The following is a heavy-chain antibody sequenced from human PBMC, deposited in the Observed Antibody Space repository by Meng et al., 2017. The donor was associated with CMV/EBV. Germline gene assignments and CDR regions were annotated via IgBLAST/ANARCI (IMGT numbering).Heavy chain of an antibody. D-gene: IGHD2-2*02. CDR1: GFTFSSYA. Sequence: GESLKISCAASGFTFSSYAMHWVRQAPGKRLEWVAVISYDGSNKYYADSVKGRFTISRDNSKNTLYLQMNSLRAEDTAVYYCARDVVPAAIPRWYFDLWGRGTLVTVSS. CDR2: ISYDGSNK. CDR3: ARDVVPAAIPRWYFDL. V-gene: IGHV3-30*04. J-gene: IGHJ2*01.